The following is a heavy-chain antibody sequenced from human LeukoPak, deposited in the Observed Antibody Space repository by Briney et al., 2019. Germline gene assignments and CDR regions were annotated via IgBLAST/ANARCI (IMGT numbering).Heavy chain of an antibody. V-gene: IGHV4-59*02. CDR2: IYYSGST. CDR3: ARNRGSASFNPSLWWFDP. CDR1: GGSVSSYY. D-gene: IGHD3-10*01. Sequence: SETLSLTCTVSGGSVSSYYWSWIRQPPGKGLEWIGYIYYSGSTNYNPSLKSRVTISVDTSKNQFSLKLNSVTTADTAVYYCARNRGSASFNPSLWWFDPWGQGTLVTVSS. J-gene: IGHJ5*02.